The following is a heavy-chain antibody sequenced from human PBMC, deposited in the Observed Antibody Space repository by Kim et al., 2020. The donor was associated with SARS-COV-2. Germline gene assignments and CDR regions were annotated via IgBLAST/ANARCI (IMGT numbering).Heavy chain of an antibody. D-gene: IGHD6-25*01. CDR2: IYYSGST. J-gene: IGHJ5*02. CDR1: GGSISSSSYY. CDR3: ARGNGRRGSNWFDH. Sequence: SETLSLTCTVSGGSISSSSYYWGWIRQPPGKGLEWIGSIYYSGSTYYNPSLKSRVTISVDTSKNQFSLKLSSVTAADTAVYYCARGNGRRGSNWFDHWGQGTLVTVSS. V-gene: IGHV4-39*01.